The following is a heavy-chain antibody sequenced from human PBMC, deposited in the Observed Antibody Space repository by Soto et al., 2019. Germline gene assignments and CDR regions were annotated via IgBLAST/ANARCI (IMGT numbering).Heavy chain of an antibody. Sequence: AETLSLTCTVSGGSINSYCWSWIRQPPGKGLEWIGYSGNTNYNPSLKSRVTISVDTSKNQFSLKLSSVTAADTAMYYCACSGGGSSDYWGQGTLVTVSS. D-gene: IGHD2-15*01. CDR3: ACSGGGSSDY. V-gene: IGHV4-59*01. CDR1: GGSINSYC. CDR2: SGNT. J-gene: IGHJ4*02.